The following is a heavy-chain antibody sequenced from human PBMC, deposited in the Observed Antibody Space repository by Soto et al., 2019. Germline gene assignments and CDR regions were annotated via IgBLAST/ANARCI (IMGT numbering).Heavy chain of an antibody. D-gene: IGHD2-2*02. CDR1: GGSISSGDYY. CDR2: IYNSGST. CDR3: AREVPAAIASYYYYGMDV. Sequence: PSETLSLTCTVSGGSISSGDYYWSWIRQPPGKGLERIGYIYNSGSTYYNPSLKSRVTISVDTSKNQFSLKLILVTAADTGTYNCAREVPAAIASYYYYGMDVWGQGTTVTVSS. J-gene: IGHJ6*02. V-gene: IGHV4-30-4*01.